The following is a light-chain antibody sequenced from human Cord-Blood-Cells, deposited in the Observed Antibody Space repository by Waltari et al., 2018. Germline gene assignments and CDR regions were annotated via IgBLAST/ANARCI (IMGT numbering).Light chain of an antibody. J-gene: IGKJ5*01. Sequence: DIQMTQSPSSVSAPVGDRVTITCGASPGISSWLAWYQQKPGKAPKLLIYAASILQSGVPSRFSGSGSGTDFTLTISSLQPEDFATYYCQQANSFPITFGQGTRLEIK. CDR3: QQANSFPIT. V-gene: IGKV1-12*01. CDR1: PGISSW. CDR2: AAS.